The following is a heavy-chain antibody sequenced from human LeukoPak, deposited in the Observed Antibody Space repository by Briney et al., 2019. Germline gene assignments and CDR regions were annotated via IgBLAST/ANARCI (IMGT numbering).Heavy chain of an antibody. J-gene: IGHJ5*02. CDR2: IFYSGST. D-gene: IGHD3-9*01. V-gene: IGHV4-61*05. Sequence: PSETLSLTCTVSSGSISTSNYYWGWVRQPPGKALEWIGNIFYSGSTNYNPSLKSRVTISVDTSKNQFSLKLSSVTAADTAVYYRARYSYDILTGYPKGWFDPWGQGTLVTVSS. CDR1: SGSISTSNYY. CDR3: ARYSYDILTGYPKGWFDP.